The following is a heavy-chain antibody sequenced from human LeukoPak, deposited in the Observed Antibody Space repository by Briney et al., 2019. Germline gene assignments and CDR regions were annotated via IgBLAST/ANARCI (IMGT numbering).Heavy chain of an antibody. CDR2: MNPNSGNT. Sequence: GASVKVSCKASGYTFTSYDINWVRQATGQGLELMGWMNPNSGNTGYAQKFQGRVTMTRNTSISTAYMELSSLRSEDTAVYYCARGSHLRYFVWLLFRDYGMDVWGQGTTVTVSS. CDR3: ARGSHLRYFVWLLFRDYGMDV. CDR1: GYTFTSYD. D-gene: IGHD3-9*01. V-gene: IGHV1-8*01. J-gene: IGHJ6*02.